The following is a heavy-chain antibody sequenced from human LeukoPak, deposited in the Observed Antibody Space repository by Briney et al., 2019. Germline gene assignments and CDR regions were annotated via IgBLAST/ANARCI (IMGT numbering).Heavy chain of an antibody. D-gene: IGHD3-10*01. CDR1: GGSISSYY. J-gene: IGHJ4*02. V-gene: IGHV4-34*01. Sequence: SETLSLTCTVSGGSISSYYWSWIRQPSGKGLEWIGEINHSGSTNYNPSLKSRVTISVDTSKNQFSLKLSSVTAADTAVYYCASLYYYGSGSYRTPFDYWGQGTLVTVSS. CDR3: ASLYYYGSGSYRTPFDY. CDR2: INHSGST.